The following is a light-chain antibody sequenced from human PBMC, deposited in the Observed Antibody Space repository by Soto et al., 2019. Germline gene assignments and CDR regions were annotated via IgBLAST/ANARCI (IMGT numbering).Light chain of an antibody. CDR2: AAS. CDR1: QGISSY. CDR3: QQYYSYPLT. Sequence: APRVAQSAASFSASTGESVTHSCGASQGISSYLAWYQQKPGKAPKLLIYAASTLQSGVPSRFSGSGSGTDFTLTISCLQSEDFATYYCQQYYSYPLTFGGGTKVDI. J-gene: IGKJ4*01. V-gene: IGKV1-8*01.